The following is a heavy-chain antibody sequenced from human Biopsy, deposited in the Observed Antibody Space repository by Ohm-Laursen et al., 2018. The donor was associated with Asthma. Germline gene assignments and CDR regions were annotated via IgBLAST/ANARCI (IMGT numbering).Heavy chain of an antibody. J-gene: IGHJ6*02. V-gene: IGHV1-18*01. CDR2: ISVYNGNT. CDR1: GYTFNSAG. Sequence: SETASCQASGYTFNSAGITWVRQAPGQGLEWMGWISVYNGNTKVAQKLQDRVTMITDTSTSTAYMELRSLRSDDTAVYFCARAVDYSHYYGIDVWGQGTTVTVS. CDR3: ARAVDYSHYYGIDV. D-gene: IGHD3-10*01.